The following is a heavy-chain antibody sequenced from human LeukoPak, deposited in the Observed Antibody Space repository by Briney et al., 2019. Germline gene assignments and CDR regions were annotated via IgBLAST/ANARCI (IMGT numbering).Heavy chain of an antibody. V-gene: IGHV3-23*01. J-gene: IGHJ4*02. CDR3: AKGLEGVAAANYFDY. CDR2: ISGSGAST. D-gene: IGHD2-2*01. Sequence: GGSLRLSCAASGFTFSTYAMSWVRQAPGKGLEWVSGISGSGASTYYADSVKSRFTISRDNSKNTLYLQMNSLRAEDTALYYCAKGLEGVAAANYFDYWGQGTLVTVSS. CDR1: GFTFSTYA.